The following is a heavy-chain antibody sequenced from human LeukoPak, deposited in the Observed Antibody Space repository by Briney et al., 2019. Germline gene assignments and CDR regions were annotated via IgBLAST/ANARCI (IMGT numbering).Heavy chain of an antibody. D-gene: IGHD3-10*01. CDR1: GASFSANY. Sequence: SETLSLICAVYGASFSANYWIWIRQPPGKGLEWIGEINHSGTITYKPSLKSRLTISADTSKNQFSLKLCSVTAADTAVYYCARYCGSENYCISYWGQGTLVTVSS. J-gene: IGHJ4*01. V-gene: IGHV4-34*01. CDR3: ARYCGSENYCISY. CDR2: INHSGTI.